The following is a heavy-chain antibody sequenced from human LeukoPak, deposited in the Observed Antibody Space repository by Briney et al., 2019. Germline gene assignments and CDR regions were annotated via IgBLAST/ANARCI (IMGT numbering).Heavy chain of an antibody. Sequence: SETLSLTCTVSLDSTTSNFWSWVRQPPGKGLEWIGEIHRSGSPNYNPSLQSRVTISIDRSRNQIVLELSSVTAADTAVYYCAREILGGFNPGAYWGQGVLVTVSS. V-gene: IGHV4-4*02. J-gene: IGHJ4*02. D-gene: IGHD1-14*01. CDR2: IHRSGSP. CDR3: AREILGGFNPGAY. CDR1: LDSTTSNF.